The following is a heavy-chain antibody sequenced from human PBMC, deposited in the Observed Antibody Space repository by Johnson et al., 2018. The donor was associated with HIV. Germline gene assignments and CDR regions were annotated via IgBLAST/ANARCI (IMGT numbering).Heavy chain of an antibody. V-gene: IGHV3-NL1*01. D-gene: IGHD6-19*01. CDR1: GFTFDDYA. Sequence: VQVLESGGGLVQPGRSLRLSCAASGFTFDDYAMHWVRQAPGKGLEWVSVIYSGGSTYYADSVKGRFAISRDNSKNTLYLQMNSLRAEDTAVYYCAKKQWPEDDAFDIWGQGTMVTVSS. CDR2: IYSGGST. CDR3: AKKQWPEDDAFDI. J-gene: IGHJ3*02.